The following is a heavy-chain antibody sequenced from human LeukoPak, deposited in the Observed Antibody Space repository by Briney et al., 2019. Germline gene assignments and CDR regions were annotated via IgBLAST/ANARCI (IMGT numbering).Heavy chain of an antibody. V-gene: IGHV4-59*08. CDR1: GGSISSYY. CDR2: IYYSGST. CDR3: ARRGYSYGYGAFDI. J-gene: IGHJ3*02. D-gene: IGHD5-18*01. Sequence: KASETLSLTCTVSGGSISSYYWSWIRQPPGKGLEWIGYIYYSGSTNYNPSLKSRVTISVDTSKNQFSLKLSSVTAADTAVYYCARRGYSYGYGAFDIWGQGTMVTVSS.